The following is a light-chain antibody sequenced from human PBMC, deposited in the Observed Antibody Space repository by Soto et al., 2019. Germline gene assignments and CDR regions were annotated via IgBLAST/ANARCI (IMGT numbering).Light chain of an antibody. V-gene: IGKV3-20*01. CDR2: GAS. J-gene: IGKJ1*01. CDR3: QHYGTSPRT. Sequence: EIVLTQSPGTLSLFPGERATFSCRASQSVSSTYLAWYQQKPGQAPRLLIYGASSRATGIPDRFSGSGSGTDFTLTISRLEPEDLAVYYCQHYGTSPRTFGQGTKVEIK. CDR1: QSVSSTY.